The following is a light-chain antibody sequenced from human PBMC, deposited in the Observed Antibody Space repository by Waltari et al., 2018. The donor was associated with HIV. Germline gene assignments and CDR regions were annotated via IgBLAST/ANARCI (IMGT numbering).Light chain of an antibody. CDR2: EVS. V-gene: IGLV2-14*01. CDR3: TSYTTTSCYV. J-gene: IGLJ1*01. Sequence: QSALTQSASVSGSPGQSITISCTGTSSYVGGHNFVSWYQHHPGKAPKLMIYEVSNRPSGVSHRFSGSKSGNTASLTISGLQPEDEADYYCTSYTTTSCYVFGTGTKVTVL. CDR1: SSYVGGHNF.